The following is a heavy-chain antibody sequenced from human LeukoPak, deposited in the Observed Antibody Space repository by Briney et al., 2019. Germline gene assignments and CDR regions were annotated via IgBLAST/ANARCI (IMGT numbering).Heavy chain of an antibody. V-gene: IGHV3-23*01. CDR1: GFTFSSYA. CDR3: ARDPYSNFGRYFDC. D-gene: IGHD4-11*01. Sequence: PGGSLRLSCAASGFTFSSYAMTWVRQAPGKGLEWVSDISGSTDNTHYADSVKGRFTISRDNSKNTLYLQMNSLRAEDTAVYYCARDPYSNFGRYFDCWGQGTLVTVSS. CDR2: ISGSTDNT. J-gene: IGHJ4*02.